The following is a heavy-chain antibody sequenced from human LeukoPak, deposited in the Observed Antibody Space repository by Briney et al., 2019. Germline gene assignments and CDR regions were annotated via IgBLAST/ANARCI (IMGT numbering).Heavy chain of an antibody. CDR1: GGSISSSIYY. V-gene: IGHV4-61*05. D-gene: IGHD5-18*01. J-gene: IGHJ4*02. Sequence: PSETLSLTCTVSGGSISSSIYYWGWIRQPPGKGLEWIGYIYYSGSTKYNPSLKSRVTISVDASKNQFSLRLSSLTAADTAVYYCARGALDTKTRFDYWGQGTLVTVSS. CDR3: ARGALDTKTRFDY. CDR2: IYYSGST.